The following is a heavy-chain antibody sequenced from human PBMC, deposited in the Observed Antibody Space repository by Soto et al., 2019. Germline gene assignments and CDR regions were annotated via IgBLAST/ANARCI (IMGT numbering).Heavy chain of an antibody. Sequence: EVQLLESGGGLVQPGGSLRLSCAASGFTFSSYAMSWVRQAPGKGLEWVSAISGSGGSTYYADSVKGRFTISRDNYKNTLYLQMNSLRAEDTAVYYCAKSIDFWSGYYDYWGQGTLVTISS. CDR2: ISGSGGST. V-gene: IGHV3-23*01. CDR1: GFTFSSYA. CDR3: AKSIDFWSGYYDY. J-gene: IGHJ4*02. D-gene: IGHD3-3*01.